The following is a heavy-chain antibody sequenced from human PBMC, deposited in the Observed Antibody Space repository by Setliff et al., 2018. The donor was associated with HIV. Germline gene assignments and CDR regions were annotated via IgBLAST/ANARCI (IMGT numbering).Heavy chain of an antibody. CDR2: VYYSGTT. CDR3: ASAYGSGSYPGD. D-gene: IGHD3-10*01. J-gene: IGHJ4*02. CDR1: GGSISSSSYY. V-gene: IGHV4-39*07. Sequence: ASETLSLTCTVSGGSISSSSYYWGWIRQPPGKGLEWIGSVYYSGTTYYNASLEGRVTISVDTSKNQFSLKLSSVTAADTAVYYCASAYGSGSYPGDWGQGTLVTVSS.